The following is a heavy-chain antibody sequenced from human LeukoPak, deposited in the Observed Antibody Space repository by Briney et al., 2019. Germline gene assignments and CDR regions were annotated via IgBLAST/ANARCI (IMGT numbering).Heavy chain of an antibody. CDR3: AREQVVITSSWFDP. V-gene: IGHV4-61*02. J-gene: IGHJ5*02. CDR2: IYTSGST. Sequence: PSETLSLTCTVSGGSLSSGSYYWSWIRQPAGKGLEWIGRIYTSGSTNYNPSLKSRVTISVDTSKNQFSLKLSSVTAADTAVYYCAREQVVITSSWFDPWGQGTLVTVSS. D-gene: IGHD3-22*01. CDR1: GGSLSSGSYY.